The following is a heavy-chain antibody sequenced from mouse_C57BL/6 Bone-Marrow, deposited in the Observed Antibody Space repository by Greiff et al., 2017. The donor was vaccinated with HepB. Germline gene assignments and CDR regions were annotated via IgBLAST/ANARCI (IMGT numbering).Heavy chain of an antibody. CDR2: ILPGSGST. CDR3: ARDTYYGSSYDYAMDY. Sequence: VQLQQSGAELMKPGASVKLSCKATGYTFTGYWIEWVKQRPGHGLEWIGEILPGSGSTNYNEKFKGKATFTAYTSSNTAYMQLSSLTTEDSAIYYCARDTYYGSSYDYAMDYWGQGTSVTVSS. J-gene: IGHJ4*01. CDR1: GYTFTGYW. V-gene: IGHV1-9*01. D-gene: IGHD1-1*01.